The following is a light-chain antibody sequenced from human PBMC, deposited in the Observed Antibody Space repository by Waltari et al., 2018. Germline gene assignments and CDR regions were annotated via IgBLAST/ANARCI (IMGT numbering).Light chain of an antibody. J-gene: IGLJ3*02. Sequence: QSALTQPASVSASPGQSITISCTGTSGDIGAYNYVSWYQQHPANAPKLMIYEVIHRPSGVSNRFSGSKSGNTASLTISGLQAEDEAYYYCMSYTTTITWVFGGGTKLTVL. CDR1: SGDIGAYNY. CDR3: MSYTTTITWV. V-gene: IGLV2-14*03. CDR2: EVI.